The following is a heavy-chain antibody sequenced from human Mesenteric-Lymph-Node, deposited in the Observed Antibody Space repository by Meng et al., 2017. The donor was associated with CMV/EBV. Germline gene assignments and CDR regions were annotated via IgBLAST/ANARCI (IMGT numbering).Heavy chain of an antibody. J-gene: IGHJ6*02. CDR3: AREPSHCSGGSCYSYYYYGMDV. CDR2: IIPILGIA. D-gene: IGHD2-15*01. V-gene: IGHV1-69*04. Sequence: YAISWVRQAHGQGLEWMGRIIPILGIANYAQKFQGRVTITADKSTSTAYMELSRLRSEDTAVYYCAREPSHCSGGSCYSYYYYGMDVWGQGTTVTVSS. CDR1: YA.